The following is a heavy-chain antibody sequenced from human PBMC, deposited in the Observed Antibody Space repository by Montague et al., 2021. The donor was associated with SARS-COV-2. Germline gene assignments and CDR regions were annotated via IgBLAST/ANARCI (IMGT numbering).Heavy chain of an antibody. D-gene: IGHD3-22*01. CDR1: GYGFTSYW. Sequence: QSVAEVKAPGESLKISCKGSGYGFTSYWIGWVHQMPGKGLEWMGIIYPGDSDTRYSPSFQGQVTISADKSISTAYLQWSSLKASDTAIYYCARVTDYYYDTSGYWDAFDIWGQGTMVTVSS. CDR2: IYPGDSDT. J-gene: IGHJ3*02. CDR3: ARVTDYYYDTSGYWDAFDI. V-gene: IGHV5-51*07.